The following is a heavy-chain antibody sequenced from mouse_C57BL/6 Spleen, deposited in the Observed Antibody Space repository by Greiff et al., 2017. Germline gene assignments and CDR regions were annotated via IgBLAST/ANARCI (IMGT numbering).Heavy chain of an antibody. Sequence: VQLQQPGAELVKPGASVKLSCKASGYTFTSYWMHWVKQRPGQGLEWIGMIHPNSGSTNYNEKFKSKATLTVDKSSSTAYMQLSSLTSEDSAVXYVAKRGYDGYCWFAYWGQGTLVTVSA. J-gene: IGHJ3*01. V-gene: IGHV1-64*01. CDR2: IHPNSGST. CDR3: AKRGYDGYCWFAY. D-gene: IGHD2-3*01. CDR1: GYTFTSYW.